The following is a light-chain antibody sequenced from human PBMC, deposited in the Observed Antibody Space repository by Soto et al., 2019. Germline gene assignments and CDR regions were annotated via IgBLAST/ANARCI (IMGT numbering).Light chain of an antibody. Sequence: QSVLTPPPSVSGAPGQRVTISCTGSSSNIGAHFDVHWYQQLPGTAPKLLIYGNTNRPSGVPDRFSGFKSGTSASLAITGLQAEDEADYYCQSYDNSLSASLFGGGTKLTVL. CDR3: QSYDNSLSASL. J-gene: IGLJ2*01. CDR2: GNT. V-gene: IGLV1-40*01. CDR1: SSNIGAHFD.